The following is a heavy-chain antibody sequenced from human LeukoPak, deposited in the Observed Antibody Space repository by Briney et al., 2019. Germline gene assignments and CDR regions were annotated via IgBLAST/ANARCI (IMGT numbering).Heavy chain of an antibody. CDR3: TTLHRITMVRGIIVSYYYYYMDV. J-gene: IGHJ6*03. Sequence: GGSLRLPCAASGFTFSNACMSWVRQAPGKGLEWVGRFKSKTDGGTTDYAAAVKGRFTISRDDSKNTPYLQMNSLKTEDTAVYYCTTLHRITMVRGIIVSYYYYYMDVWGKGTTVTISS. D-gene: IGHD3-10*01. CDR2: FKSKTDGGTT. CDR1: GFTFSNAC. V-gene: IGHV3-15*01.